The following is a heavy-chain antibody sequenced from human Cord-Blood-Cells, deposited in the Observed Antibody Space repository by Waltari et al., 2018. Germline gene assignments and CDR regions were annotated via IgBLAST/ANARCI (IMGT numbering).Heavy chain of an antibody. CDR1: GGTFSSYD. CDR3: ATPPVYDSSGYYYYYGMDV. D-gene: IGHD3-22*01. Sequence: QVQLVQSGAEVKKPGSSVKVSCKASGGTFSSYDISWVRQAPGQGLEWMGGIIPILGTANDAQKFQGRVTITAAESTSTAYMELSSLRSEDTAVYYCATPPVYDSSGYYYYYGMDVWGQGTTVTVSS. V-gene: IGHV1-69*01. CDR2: IIPILGTA. J-gene: IGHJ6*02.